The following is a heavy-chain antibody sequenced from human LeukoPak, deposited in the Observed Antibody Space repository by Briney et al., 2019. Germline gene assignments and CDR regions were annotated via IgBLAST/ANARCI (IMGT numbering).Heavy chain of an antibody. Sequence: SQTLSLTCTVSGGSISSGSHYWSWIRQPAGKGLEWIGRIYTSGSTNYNPSLESRVTISVDTSRNQFSLKLSSVTAADTAVYYCARDGRLEGCGGDCYPDYWGQRTLVTVSS. CDR2: IYTSGST. V-gene: IGHV4-61*02. J-gene: IGHJ4*02. D-gene: IGHD2-21*01. CDR3: ARDGRLEGCGGDCYPDY. CDR1: GGSISSGSHY.